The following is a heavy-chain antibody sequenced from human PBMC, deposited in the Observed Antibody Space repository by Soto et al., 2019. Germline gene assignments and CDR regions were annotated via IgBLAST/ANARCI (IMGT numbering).Heavy chain of an antibody. CDR3: ARSGPIFGVPGNSMDV. V-gene: IGHV3-13*01. CDR1: GFTFSRYD. J-gene: IGHJ6*02. D-gene: IGHD3-3*01. CDR2: VGTAGDT. Sequence: GGSLRLSCAASGFTFSRYDMHWVRQATGKGLEWVSAVGTAGDTYYPGSVKGRFTISRDNAKNSLYLQMNSLRAGDTAVYYCARSGPIFGVPGNSMDVWGQGTTVTVSS.